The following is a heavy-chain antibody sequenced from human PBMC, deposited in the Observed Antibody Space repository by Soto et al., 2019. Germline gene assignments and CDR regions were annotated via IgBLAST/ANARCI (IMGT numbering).Heavy chain of an antibody. Sequence: QVQLVESGGGVVQPGRSLRLSCAASGFTFSSYAMHWVRQAQGKGLEWVAVISYDGSNKYYADSVKGRFTISRDNSKNTLYLQMNSLRAEDTAVYYCAREGIVLVPAAMYWFDPWGQGTLVTVSS. CDR1: GFTFSSYA. V-gene: IGHV3-30-3*01. CDR3: AREGIVLVPAAMYWFDP. D-gene: IGHD2-2*01. J-gene: IGHJ5*02. CDR2: ISYDGSNK.